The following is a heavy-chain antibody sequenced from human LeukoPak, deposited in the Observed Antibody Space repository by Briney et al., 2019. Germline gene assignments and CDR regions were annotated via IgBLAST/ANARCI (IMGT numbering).Heavy chain of an antibody. CDR3: AREESIAAAGSFSGYNWFDP. Sequence: GASVKVSCKASGYIFTAYYLHWVRQAPGQGLEWMGWINPTIGGTSYPQKFQGRVTMTRDTSISTAYMELSRLRSDDTAVYYCAREESIAAAGSFSGYNWFDPWGQGTLVTVSS. CDR1: GYIFTAYY. V-gene: IGHV1-2*02. D-gene: IGHD6-13*01. CDR2: INPTIGGT. J-gene: IGHJ5*02.